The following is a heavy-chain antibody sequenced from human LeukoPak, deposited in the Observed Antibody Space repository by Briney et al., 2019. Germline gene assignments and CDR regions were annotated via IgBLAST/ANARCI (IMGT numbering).Heavy chain of an antibody. V-gene: IGHV4-61*01. D-gene: IGHD6-13*01. J-gene: IGHJ5*02. CDR1: GGSFNSVSSY. CDR2: IYYSGNT. Sequence: SETLSLTCTVSGGSFNSVSSYWSWIRQPPGRGLEWIGYIYYSGNTNYNPSLKSRVTMSVDTSKNQFSLKLSSVTAADTAVYYCARDHEQQLAPWGQGTLVTVSS. CDR3: ARDHEQQLAP.